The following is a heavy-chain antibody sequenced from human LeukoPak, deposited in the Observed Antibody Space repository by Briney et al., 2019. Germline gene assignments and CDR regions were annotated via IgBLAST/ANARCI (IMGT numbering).Heavy chain of an antibody. CDR1: DSSLTFYW. Sequence: GESLKISCKDFDSSLTFYWISWVRQMPGKGLEWMGKIALSDSQATYIPSFQGHVTISADKSINTVYLYWSSLEASDTAMYYCTWGTSSTKIDSWGQGTLVTVSS. CDR2: IALSDSQA. D-gene: IGHD3-16*01. CDR3: TWGTSSTKIDS. V-gene: IGHV5-10-1*01. J-gene: IGHJ4*02.